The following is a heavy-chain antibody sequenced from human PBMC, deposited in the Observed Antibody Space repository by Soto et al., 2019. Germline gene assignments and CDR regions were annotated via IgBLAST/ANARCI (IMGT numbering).Heavy chain of an antibody. CDR1: GFTFRNYA. CDR3: ARDQYTVYGVVIRGSAMDV. Sequence: EVQLLESGGGLVQPGGSLRLSCTASGFTFRNYAMIWVRQAPGKGLQWVSGISDSGAVIFHADSVRGRFTISRDNVNNTVYLQMNSLRAEDTAVYYCARDQYTVYGVVIRGSAMDVWGRGTTVTVSS. D-gene: IGHD3-3*01. J-gene: IGHJ6*02. CDR2: ISDSGAVI. V-gene: IGHV3-23*01.